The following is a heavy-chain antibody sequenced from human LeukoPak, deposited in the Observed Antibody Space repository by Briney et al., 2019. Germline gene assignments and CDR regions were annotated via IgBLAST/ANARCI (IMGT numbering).Heavy chain of an antibody. CDR3: ARADYDGSYMDV. CDR1: GFTFSSYE. Sequence: GGSLRLSCAASGFTFSSYEMNWVRQAPGKGLEWVSYISSSGSTIYYADSVKGRFTISRDNAKNSLYLQMNSLRAEDTAVYYCARADYDGSYMDVWGKGTTVTISS. J-gene: IGHJ6*03. V-gene: IGHV3-48*03. CDR2: ISSSGSTI.